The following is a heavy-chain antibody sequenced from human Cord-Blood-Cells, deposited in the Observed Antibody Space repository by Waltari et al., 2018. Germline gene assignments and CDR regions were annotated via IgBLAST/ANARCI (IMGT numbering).Heavy chain of an antibody. CDR3: ARSEVQAPPGY. CDR1: GGTLRSYA. V-gene: IGHV1-69*02. CDR2: IIPILGIA. J-gene: IGHJ4*02. Sequence: QVQLVQSGAEVKKPGFSVKVSCKASGGTLRSYATSRVRQAPGQGLEWMGRIIPILGIANYAQKFQGRVTITADKSTSTAYMELSSLRSEDTAVYYCARSEVQAPPGYWGQGTLVTVSS. D-gene: IGHD3-10*01.